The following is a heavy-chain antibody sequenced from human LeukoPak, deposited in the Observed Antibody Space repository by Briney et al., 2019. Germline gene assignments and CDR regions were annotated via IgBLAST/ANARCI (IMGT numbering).Heavy chain of an antibody. CDR3: ARGATVTTHDYYYYYGMDV. V-gene: IGHV4-34*01. J-gene: IGHJ6*02. CDR2: INHSGST. D-gene: IGHD4-4*01. Sequence: SETLSLTCAVYGGSFSGYYWSWIHQPPGKGLEWIGEINHSGSTNYNPSLKSRVTISVDTSKNQFSLKLSSVTAADTAVYYCARGATVTTHDYYYYYGMDVWGQGTTVTVSS. CDR1: GGSFSGYY.